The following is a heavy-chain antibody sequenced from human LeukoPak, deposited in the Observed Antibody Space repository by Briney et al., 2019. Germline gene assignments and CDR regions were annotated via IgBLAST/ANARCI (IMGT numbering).Heavy chain of an antibody. D-gene: IGHD6-6*01. CDR3: ASHSSSSGNWFDP. CDR2: IIPILGIA. J-gene: IGHJ5*02. Sequence: GSSVKVPCKASGGTFSSYTISWVRQAPGQGLEWMGRIIPILGIANYAQKFQGRATITADKSTSTAYMELSSLRSEDTAVYYCASHSSSSGNWFDPWGQGTLVTVSS. V-gene: IGHV1-69*02. CDR1: GGTFSSYT.